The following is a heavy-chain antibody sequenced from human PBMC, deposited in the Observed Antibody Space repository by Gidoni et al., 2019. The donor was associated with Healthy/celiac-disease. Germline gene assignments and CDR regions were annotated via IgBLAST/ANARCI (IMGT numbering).Heavy chain of an antibody. V-gene: IGHV3-30-3*01. J-gene: IGHJ6*03. Sequence: QVQLVESGGGVVQPGRSLRLSCAASGFTFSSYAMHWVRQAPGKGLEWVAVISYDGSNKYYADSVKGRFTISRDNSKNTLYLQMNSLRAEDTAVYYCARGAPLWFGELPHYYYYMDVWGKGTTVTVSS. CDR1: GFTFSSYA. D-gene: IGHD3-10*01. CDR2: ISYDGSNK. CDR3: ARGAPLWFGELPHYYYYMDV.